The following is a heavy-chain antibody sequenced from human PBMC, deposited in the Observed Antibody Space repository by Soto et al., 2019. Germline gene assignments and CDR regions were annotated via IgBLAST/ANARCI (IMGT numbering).Heavy chain of an antibody. J-gene: IGHJ4*02. V-gene: IGHV5-51*01. CDR1: GYSFTSYW. D-gene: IGHD3-10*01. CDR3: AKGLELLLMGNFDY. Sequence: GESLKISCKGSGYSFTSYWIGWVRQMPGKGLELMGIIYPGDSDTRYSPSFQGQVTISADKSISTAYLQWSSLRAEDTAVYYCAKGLELLLMGNFDYWGQGTLVTVSS. CDR2: IYPGDSDT.